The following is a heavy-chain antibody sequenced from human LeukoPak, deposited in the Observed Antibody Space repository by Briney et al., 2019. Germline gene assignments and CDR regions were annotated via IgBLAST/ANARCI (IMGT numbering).Heavy chain of an antibody. CDR2: ISGSGGST. V-gene: IGHV3-23*01. Sequence: HPGGSLRLSCAASGFTFSSYAMSWVRQAPGKGLEWVSAISGSGGSTYYADSVKGRFTISRDNSKNTLYLQMNSLRAEDTAVYYCAKGAHESIAAAGSLLDYWGQGTLVTVSS. CDR1: GFTFSSYA. J-gene: IGHJ4*02. CDR3: AKGAHESIAAAGSLLDY. D-gene: IGHD6-13*01.